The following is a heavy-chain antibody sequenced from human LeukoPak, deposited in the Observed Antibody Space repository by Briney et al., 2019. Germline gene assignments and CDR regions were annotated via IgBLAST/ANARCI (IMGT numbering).Heavy chain of an antibody. V-gene: IGHV1-46*01. CDR1: GFSSYY. CDR2: INPSGSST. J-gene: IGHJ4*02. D-gene: IGHD4-23*01. Sequence: ASVKVSCKASGFSSYYLHWVRQAPGQGFEWMGIINPSGSSTNYAQKFQGRVTMTRDTSTSTVDMELNSLRSEDTAVYYCASLYGGEPGYWGQGTLVTVSS. CDR3: ASLYGGEPGY.